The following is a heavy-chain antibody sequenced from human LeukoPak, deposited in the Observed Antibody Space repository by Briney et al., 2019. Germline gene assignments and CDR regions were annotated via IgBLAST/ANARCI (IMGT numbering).Heavy chain of an antibody. D-gene: IGHD1-26*01. CDR1: GFTFSSFA. J-gene: IGHJ3*02. CDR3: ARDLHSGSYEDAFDI. Sequence: GGSLRLSCAASGFTFSSFAMTWVRQAPGKGLEGVSYISSTSTTEYADSVKGRFTISRDNAKNSLYLQMNSLRAEDTAVYYCARDLHSGSYEDAFDIWGQGTMVTVSS. V-gene: IGHV3-48*01. CDR2: ISSTSTT.